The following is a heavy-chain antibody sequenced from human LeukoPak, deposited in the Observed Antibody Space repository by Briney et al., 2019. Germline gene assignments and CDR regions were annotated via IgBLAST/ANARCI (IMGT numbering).Heavy chain of an antibody. CDR1: GGSFSGYY. Sequence: SETLSLTCAVYGGSFSGYYWSWIRQPPGKGLEWIGEINHGGSTNYNPSLKSRVTISVDTSKNQFSLKLSSVTAADTAVYYCARDSSSSSYDYWGQGTLVTVSS. D-gene: IGHD6-13*01. CDR2: INHGGST. CDR3: ARDSSSSSYDY. V-gene: IGHV4-34*01. J-gene: IGHJ4*02.